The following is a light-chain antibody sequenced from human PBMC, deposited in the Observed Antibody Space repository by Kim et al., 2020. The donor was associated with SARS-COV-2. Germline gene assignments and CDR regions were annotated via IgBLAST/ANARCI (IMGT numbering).Light chain of an antibody. CDR1: NIGSKS. Sequence: YELTQPPSVSVAPGKTARITCGGNNIGSKSVHWYQQKPGQAPVLVIYYDSDRPSGIPERFSGSNSGNTATLTISRVEAGDEADYYCQVWDSSSDHPRVF. V-gene: IGLV3-21*04. CDR2: YDS. CDR3: QVWDSSSDHPRV. J-gene: IGLJ2*01.